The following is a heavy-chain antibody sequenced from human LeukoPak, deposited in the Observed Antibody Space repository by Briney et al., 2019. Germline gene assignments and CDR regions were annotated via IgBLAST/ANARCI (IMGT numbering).Heavy chain of an antibody. CDR1: GCTFTSYV. CDR3: ARLISGYSCGWYWFDP. V-gene: IGHV1-8*01. Sequence: AVKVSYKASGCTFTSYVIHGVRQATGRGVDWMGWMNPNGGNTHYLQKLQGRVTKTRNASLRTAYPELSSLRAQHPALHYRARLISGYSCGWYWFDPWGQGTLVTVSS. CDR2: MNPNGGNT. J-gene: IGHJ5*02. D-gene: IGHD5-18*01.